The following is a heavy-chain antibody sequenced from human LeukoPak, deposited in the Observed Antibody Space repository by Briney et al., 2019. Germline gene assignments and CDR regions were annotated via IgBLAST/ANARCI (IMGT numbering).Heavy chain of an antibody. CDR3: ARSQAVAGYDDAFDI. D-gene: IGHD6-19*01. J-gene: IGHJ3*02. Sequence: SETLSLTFAVYGGSFSDYSWNWIRQPPGKGLEWIGEINHSGSTNYNPSLKSRVTISVDTSKNQFSLKLSSVTAADTAVYYCARSQAVAGYDDAFDIWGQGTMVTVSS. CDR2: INHSGST. CDR1: GGSFSDYS. V-gene: IGHV4-34*01.